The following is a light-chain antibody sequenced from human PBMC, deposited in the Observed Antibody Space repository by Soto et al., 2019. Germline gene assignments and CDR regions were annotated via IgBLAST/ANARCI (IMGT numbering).Light chain of an antibody. Sequence: DIVMTQSPLSLPVTPGEPASISCRSSQSLLHSNGNYYLDWYLQKPGQSPQLLIYLGSNRASGVPDRLSGSRSGTDSTLKISRVEAEDVGVYYCMQSLQAPRTFGQGTKLEIK. J-gene: IGKJ2*01. CDR1: QSLLHSNGNYY. CDR2: LGS. CDR3: MQSLQAPRT. V-gene: IGKV2-28*01.